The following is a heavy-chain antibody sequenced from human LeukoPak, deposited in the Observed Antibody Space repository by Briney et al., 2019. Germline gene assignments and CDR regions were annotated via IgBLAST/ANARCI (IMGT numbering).Heavy chain of an antibody. CDR3: ARGTHGSGSYYYSVYYYYYYMDV. D-gene: IGHD3-10*01. CDR1: GGSISSSNW. J-gene: IGHJ6*03. V-gene: IGHV4-4*02. Sequence: PSETLSLTCAVSGGSISSSNWWSWVRQPPGKGLGWIGDIYYSGSTNYNPSLKSRVTISVDTSTNQFSLKLSSVTAADTAVYYCARGTHGSGSYYYSVYYYYYYMDVWGKGTTVAISS. CDR2: IYYSGST.